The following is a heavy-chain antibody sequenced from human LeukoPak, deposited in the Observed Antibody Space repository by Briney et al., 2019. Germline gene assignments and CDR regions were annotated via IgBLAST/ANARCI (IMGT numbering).Heavy chain of an antibody. Sequence: ASVKVSCKVSGYTLTELSMHWVRQAPGKGLEWMGGFDPEDGETIYAQKFQGRVTMTEDTPTDTAYMELSSLRSEDTAVYYCATGMVVAATNDFDYWGQGTLVTVSS. CDR1: GYTLTELS. D-gene: IGHD2-15*01. J-gene: IGHJ4*02. V-gene: IGHV1-24*01. CDR2: FDPEDGET. CDR3: ATGMVVAATNDFDY.